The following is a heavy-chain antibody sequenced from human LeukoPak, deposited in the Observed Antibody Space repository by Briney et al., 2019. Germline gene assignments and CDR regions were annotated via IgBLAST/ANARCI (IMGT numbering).Heavy chain of an antibody. V-gene: IGHV3-30*18. CDR2: ISKDGGSNK. CDR3: AKVGIGSRDGYFDY. Sequence: GGSLRLSCAASGFTFRNYGMHWVRQAPGKGLEWVAVISKDGGSNKYHADSVKGRFTISRDNSMNTLYLQMNSLRAEDTAVYYCAKVGIGSRDGYFDYWGQGTLVTVSS. CDR1: GFTFRNYG. D-gene: IGHD6-13*01. J-gene: IGHJ4*02.